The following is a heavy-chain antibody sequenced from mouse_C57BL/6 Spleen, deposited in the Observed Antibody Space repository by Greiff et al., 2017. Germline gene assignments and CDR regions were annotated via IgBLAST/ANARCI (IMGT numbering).Heavy chain of an antibody. Sequence: VQLLQPGAELVRPGSSVKLSCKASGYTFTSYWMHWVKQSPIQSLEWIGNIDTSDSATHYNHKFQAKATLTVDKSSSTDYMQLSSLTSEDSAVYYGAREALTVSYAMDYWGQGTSVTVSS. D-gene: IGHD4-1*01. CDR1: GYTFTSYW. J-gene: IGHJ4*01. CDR3: AREALTVSYAMDY. CDR2: IDTSDSAT. V-gene: IGHV1-52*01.